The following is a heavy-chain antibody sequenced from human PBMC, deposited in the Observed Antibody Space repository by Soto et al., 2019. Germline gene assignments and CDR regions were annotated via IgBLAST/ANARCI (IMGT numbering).Heavy chain of an antibody. J-gene: IGHJ5*02. CDR3: GAQDYVAKGYHRET. D-gene: IGHD4-17*01. CDR1: GGSISTRSSY. Sequence: QLQLQESGPGLVKPSETLSLTCTVSGGSISTRSSYWGWIRQPPGKGLEWIGSIYYIGNTYYNPSLKSRVAISIDSSKTPFSLNLNSVTTVDTAVYYCGAQDYVAKGYHRETWGQGTMVTVSS. V-gene: IGHV4-39*02. CDR2: IYYIGNT.